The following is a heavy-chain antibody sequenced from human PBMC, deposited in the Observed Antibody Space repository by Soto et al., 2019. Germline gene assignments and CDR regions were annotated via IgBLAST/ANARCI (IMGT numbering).Heavy chain of an antibody. D-gene: IGHD3-22*01. J-gene: IGHJ4*02. CDR3: AREGGTMIVG. CDR2: IYYSGST. Sequence: QVQLQESGPGLVKPSQTLSLTCTVSGGSISSGGYYWSWIRQHPGKGLEWIGYIYYSGSTYYNPSLXRRVTISVDTAKNQFSLRLSSVTAADTAVYSCAREGGTMIVGWGQGTLVTVSS. CDR1: GGSISSGGYY. V-gene: IGHV4-31*03.